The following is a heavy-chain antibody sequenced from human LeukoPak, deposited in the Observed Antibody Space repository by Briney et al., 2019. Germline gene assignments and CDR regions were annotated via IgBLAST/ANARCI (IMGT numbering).Heavy chain of an antibody. J-gene: IGHJ5*02. V-gene: IGHV3-21*01. Sequence: GGSLRLSCAASGFTFSSYSMIWVRQAPGKGLEWVSSITSSSSYIYYADSVKGRFTISRDNAKNSLYLQMNNLRAEDTAMYYCARETTVTSGWFDPWGQGTLVTVSS. CDR2: ITSSSSYI. D-gene: IGHD4-17*01. CDR1: GFTFSSYS. CDR3: ARETTVTSGWFDP.